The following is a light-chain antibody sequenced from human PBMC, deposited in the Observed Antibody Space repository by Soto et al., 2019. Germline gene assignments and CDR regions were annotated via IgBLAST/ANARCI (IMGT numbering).Light chain of an antibody. J-gene: IGLJ1*01. V-gene: IGLV2-14*01. CDR1: SRDVRGSNY. CDR3: SSYTSSNTRKV. Sequence: QSVLIQPASVSGSPGQSITISCTGTSRDVRGSNYVSWYQHHPPRPRKLLMYEVSYRPSGVSRRSAGSKSGNPASLTISALQAEDEADYYCSSYTSSNTRKVIGVRTKVTVL. CDR2: EVS.